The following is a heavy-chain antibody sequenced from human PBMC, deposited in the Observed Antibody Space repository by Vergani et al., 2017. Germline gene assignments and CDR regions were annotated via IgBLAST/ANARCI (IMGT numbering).Heavy chain of an antibody. CDR3: VYRKTECGTTGXFYPFYYYYYMDV. Sequence: QITLKESGPTLVKPTQTLTLTCTFSGFSLNTRGVSVAWIRQPPGKALDWLALTYWNDDQHYSPSLNNRVTITKDTSKNQVVLTMTNMDYVDTGTYYCVYRKTECGTTGXFYPFYYYYYMDVWGKGTTVTVSS. J-gene: IGHJ6*03. CDR2: TYWNDDQ. CDR1: GFSLNTRGVS. V-gene: IGHV2-5*04. D-gene: IGHD1-7*01.